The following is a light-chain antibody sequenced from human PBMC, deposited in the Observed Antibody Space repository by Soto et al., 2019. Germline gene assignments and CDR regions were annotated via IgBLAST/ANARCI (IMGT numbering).Light chain of an antibody. CDR2: WAT. J-gene: IGKJ1*01. Sequence: IVLTQSPDSLAVSLGERATIKCKTSYGVLYSPNNKNYLAWFQQKRGQPPKLLIYWATYRESGVPDRFSGSGSETDFTLTISSLQAEDVAVYYCHQNAGPPWTFGQGTKVEIK. CDR1: YGVLYSPNNKNY. V-gene: IGKV4-1*01. CDR3: HQNAGPPWT.